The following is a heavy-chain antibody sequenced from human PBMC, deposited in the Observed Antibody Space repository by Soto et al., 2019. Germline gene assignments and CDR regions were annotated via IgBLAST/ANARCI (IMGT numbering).Heavy chain of an antibody. V-gene: IGHV1-46*01. D-gene: IGHD3-22*01. Sequence: GASVKVSCKASGYTFPSYYMPWVRQAPGQGLEWMGIINPSGGSTSYAQKFQGRVTMTRDTSTSTVYMELSSLRSEDTAVYYCAREKRSSGRRYYFDYWGQGTLVTVSS. CDR2: INPSGGST. J-gene: IGHJ4*02. CDR3: AREKRSSGRRYYFDY. CDR1: GYTFPSYY.